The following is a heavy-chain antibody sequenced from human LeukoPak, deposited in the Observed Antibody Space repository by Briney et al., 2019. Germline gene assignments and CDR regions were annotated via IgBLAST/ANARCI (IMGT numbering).Heavy chain of an antibody. CDR1: GYFSTAYY. CDR2: IRHDGHT. V-gene: IGHV4-38-2*02. J-gene: IGHJ3*01. Sequence: PSETLSLTCTASGYFSTAYYWGWIRQPPGKGLEWIASIRHDGHTYYNPSLRSQVTISVDMSRNQFSLKLNSLTAADTAVYYCARQVATKGEWAFDVWGQGTMVTVSS. D-gene: IGHD5-12*01. CDR3: ARQVATKGEWAFDV.